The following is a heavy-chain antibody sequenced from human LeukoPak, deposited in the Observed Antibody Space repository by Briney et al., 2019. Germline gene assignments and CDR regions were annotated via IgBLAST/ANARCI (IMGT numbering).Heavy chain of an antibody. CDR2: IGYDGSKK. D-gene: IGHD2-15*01. Sequence: GGSLRLSCAASGFTFSSYGMHWVRQAPREGLEWVAYIGYDGSKKYYSDSVKGRFTISRDNSKNTVHLQMNSLRAADTALYFCARDLGGIYYIAYWGQGTLVTVSS. CDR3: ARDLGGIYYIAY. J-gene: IGHJ4*02. CDR1: GFTFSSYG. V-gene: IGHV3-30*02.